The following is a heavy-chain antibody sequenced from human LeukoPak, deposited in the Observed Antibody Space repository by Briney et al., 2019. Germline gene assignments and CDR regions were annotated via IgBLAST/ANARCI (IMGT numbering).Heavy chain of an antibody. Sequence: ASVKVSCKASGYTFSGYYMHWLRQAPGQGLEWMGWINPNSGGTNYAQKFQGRVTVTRDTSISTAYMELSRLRSDDTAVYYCARVPYSSGLLYAFDIWGQGTMVTVSS. D-gene: IGHD6-19*01. CDR1: GYTFSGYY. V-gene: IGHV1-2*02. CDR3: ARVPYSSGLLYAFDI. J-gene: IGHJ3*02. CDR2: INPNSGGT.